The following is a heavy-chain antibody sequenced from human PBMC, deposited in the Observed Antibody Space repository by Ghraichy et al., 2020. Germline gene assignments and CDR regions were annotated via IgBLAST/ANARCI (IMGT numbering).Heavy chain of an antibody. Sequence: LSLTCAASGFIFSSYWMHWVRQAPGKGLVWVSHINNDGSNTSYADSVKGRFTISRDNAKNTLYLQMNSLRAKDTAVYYCARDTMLLWFEEGMDVWGQGTTVTVSS. D-gene: IGHD3-10*01. CDR2: INNDGSNT. V-gene: IGHV3-74*01. CDR3: ARDTMLLWFEEGMDV. CDR1: GFIFSSYW. J-gene: IGHJ6*02.